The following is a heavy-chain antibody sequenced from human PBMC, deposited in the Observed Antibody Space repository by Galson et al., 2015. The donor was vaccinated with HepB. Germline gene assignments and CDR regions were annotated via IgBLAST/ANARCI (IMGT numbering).Heavy chain of an antibody. D-gene: IGHD3-10*01. CDR3: AREAYGSGSYYNHKYLDY. CDR2: IWYDGSNK. J-gene: IGHJ4*02. V-gene: IGHV3-33*01. Sequence: SLRLSCAASGFTFSSYGMHWVRQAPGKGLEWVAVIWYDGSNKYYADSVKGRFTISRDNSKNTLYLQMNSLRAEDTAVYYCAREAYGSGSYYNHKYLDYWGQGTLVTVSS. CDR1: GFTFSSYG.